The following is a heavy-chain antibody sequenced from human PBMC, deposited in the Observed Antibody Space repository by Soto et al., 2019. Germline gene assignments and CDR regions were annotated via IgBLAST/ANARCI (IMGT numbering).Heavy chain of an antibody. V-gene: IGHV3-23*01. CDR3: AKDREEDSSGWGAFDI. CDR1: GFTFSSYA. CDR2: ISGSGGST. D-gene: IGHD6-19*01. Sequence: EVQLLESGGGLVQPGGSLRLSCAASGFTFSSYAMSWVRQAPGKGLEWVSAISGSGGSTYYADSVKGRFTISRDNSKNTLYLQMNSLRAEDTAVYYCAKDREEDSSGWGAFDIWGQGTMVTVSS. J-gene: IGHJ3*02.